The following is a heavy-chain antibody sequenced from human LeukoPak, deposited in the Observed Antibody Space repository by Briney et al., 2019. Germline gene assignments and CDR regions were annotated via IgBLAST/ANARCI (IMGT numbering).Heavy chain of an antibody. D-gene: IGHD3-10*01. CDR2: FYHSGST. V-gene: IGHV4-38-2*01. J-gene: IGHJ4*02. CDR3: ARHPRSGGDYFDY. Sequence: SETLSLTCGVSGYSISSDYYWGWIRQPPGKGLEWIGSFYHSGSTYCNPPLKSRVTISVETSNNQFSLKLSSVAAADTAVYYCARHPRSGGDYFDYWGQGTLVTVSS. CDR1: GYSISSDYY.